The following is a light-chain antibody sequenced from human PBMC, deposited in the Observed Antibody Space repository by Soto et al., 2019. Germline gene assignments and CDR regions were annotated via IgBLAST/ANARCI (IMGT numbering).Light chain of an antibody. J-gene: IGLJ2*01. CDR3: ASWYDSLNGVV. Sequence: QTVVTQPPSASGTPGQGVTISCSGSSSNIGVNTVNWYQQLPGTAPKILLYSNNLRPSGVPDRFSGSKSGTSAALAISGLHSEDEADYHCASWYDSLNGVVFGGGTKVTVL. CDR1: SSNIGVNT. V-gene: IGLV1-44*01. CDR2: SNN.